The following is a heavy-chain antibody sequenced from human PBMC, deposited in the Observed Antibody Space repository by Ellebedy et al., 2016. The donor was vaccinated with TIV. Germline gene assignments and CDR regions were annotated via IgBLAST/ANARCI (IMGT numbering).Heavy chain of an antibody. CDR1: GGSFSGYY. J-gene: IGHJ2*01. V-gene: IGHV4-34*01. CDR3: ARAPYGAYRYFDL. D-gene: IGHD4-17*01. CDR2: INHSGST. Sequence: MPSETLSLTCAVYGGSFSGYYWTWIRQPPGKGLEWIGEINHSGSTNYNPSLKSRVTISVDTSKNQFSLKLSSVTAADTAGYYCARAPYGAYRYFDLWGRGTLVTVSS.